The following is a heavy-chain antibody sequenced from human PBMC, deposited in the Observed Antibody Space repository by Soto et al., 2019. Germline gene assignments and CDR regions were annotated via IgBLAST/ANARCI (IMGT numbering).Heavy chain of an antibody. CDR1: GGSIRSGGCS. CDR3: ARAMTTVTTIDY. V-gene: IGHV4-30-2*01. CDR2: IYHSGST. J-gene: IGHJ4*02. D-gene: IGHD4-17*01. Sequence: PSETQSLTCAVSGGSIRSGGCSWSWIRQPPGKGLEWIGYIYHSGSTYYNPSLKSRVTISVDRSKNQFSLKLSSVTAADTAVYYCARAMTTVTTIDYWGQGTLVTSPQ.